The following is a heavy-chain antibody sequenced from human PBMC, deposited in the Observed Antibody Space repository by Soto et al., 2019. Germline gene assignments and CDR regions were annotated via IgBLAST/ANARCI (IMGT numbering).Heavy chain of an antibody. J-gene: IGHJ6*02. CDR2: ISSRSSYI. CDR3: ARDPNIVATMGSIYYYYGMDV. Sequence: GGSLRLSCAASGFTFSAYSFNWVRQAPGKGLEWVASISSRSSYIYYADSVRGRFLISRDNTKNSVYLQMNSLRAEDMAVYYCARDPNIVATMGSIYYYYGMDVWGQGTTVTVSS. CDR1: GFTFSAYS. V-gene: IGHV3-21*01. D-gene: IGHD5-12*01.